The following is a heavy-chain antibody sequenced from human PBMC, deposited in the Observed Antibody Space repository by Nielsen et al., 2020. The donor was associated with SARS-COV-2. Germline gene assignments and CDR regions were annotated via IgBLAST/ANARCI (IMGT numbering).Heavy chain of an antibody. CDR3: ARQGRFCSRTTCSRNYFDS. D-gene: IGHD2-2*01. CDR2: ISHGDSDT. J-gene: IGHJ4*02. CDR1: GYSFTNYW. Sequence: GGSLRLSCQGSGYSFTNYWIGWVRQMPGKGLEWMGVISHGDSDTRYSPAFQGQVTISADQSITTAYLQWSSLKASDTAIYYCARQGRFCSRTTCSRNYFDSWGQGTLVTVSS. V-gene: IGHV5-51*01.